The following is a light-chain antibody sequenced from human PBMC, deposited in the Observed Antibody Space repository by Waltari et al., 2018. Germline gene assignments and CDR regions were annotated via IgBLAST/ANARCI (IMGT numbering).Light chain of an antibody. J-gene: IGKJ4*01. V-gene: IGKV1-12*01. CDR2: AAS. Sequence: DIQMTQSPSFVSASVGDRVTIFCRASQDVRSWLAWYQQRPGKAPKLLIYAASNLENGVPSRFSGSGSDTKFTLTVKSLQPEDFATYYCQQAKSFPLTFGGGTKVEI. CDR3: QQAKSFPLT. CDR1: QDVRSW.